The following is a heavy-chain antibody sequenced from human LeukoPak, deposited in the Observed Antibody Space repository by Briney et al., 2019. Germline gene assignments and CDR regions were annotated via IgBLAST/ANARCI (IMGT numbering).Heavy chain of an antibody. CDR1: GFTFSSYS. V-gene: IGHV3-48*01. CDR3: ARGRGYDQSFDY. CDR2: IRSSSSTI. D-gene: IGHD5-12*01. J-gene: IGHJ4*02. Sequence: GGSLRLSCAASGFTFSSYSMNWVRQAPGKGLEWVSYIRSSSSTIYYADSVKGRFTISRDNAKNSLYLQMNSLRAEDTAVYYCARGRGYDQSFDYWGQGTLVTVSS.